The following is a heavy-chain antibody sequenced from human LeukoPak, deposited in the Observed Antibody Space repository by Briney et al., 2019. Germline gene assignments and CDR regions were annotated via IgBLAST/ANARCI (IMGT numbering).Heavy chain of an antibody. V-gene: IGHV3-30*18. D-gene: IGHD2-2*01. Sequence: PGGSLRLSCAASGFTFSSYGMHWVRQAPGKGLEWVAVISYDGSNKYYADSVKGRFTISRDNSKNTLYLQMNSLRAEDTAVYYCAKVLRYQLLESFTSGIDYWGQGTLVTVSS. CDR2: ISYDGSNK. J-gene: IGHJ4*02. CDR1: GFTFSSYG. CDR3: AKVLRYQLLESFTSGIDY.